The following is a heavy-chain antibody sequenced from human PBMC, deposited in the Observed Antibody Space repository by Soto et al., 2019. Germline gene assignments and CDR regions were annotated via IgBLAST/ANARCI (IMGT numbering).Heavy chain of an antibody. D-gene: IGHD6-25*01. V-gene: IGHV1-46*01. CDR1: GYTFSDFG. CDR3: AARRPSGSGNYYFYGMDV. Sequence: ASVKVSCKASGYTFSDFGFSWVRQAPGQGLEWMGIINPSGGSTSYAQKFQGRVTTTRDTSMSTVYMELSSLRSEDTAVYYCAARRPSGSGNYYFYGMDVRGHVPTVPASS. J-gene: IGHJ6*02. CDR2: INPSGGST.